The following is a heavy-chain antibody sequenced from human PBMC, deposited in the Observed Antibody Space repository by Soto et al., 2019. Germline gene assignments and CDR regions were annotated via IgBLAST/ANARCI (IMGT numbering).Heavy chain of an antibody. J-gene: IGHJ4*02. CDR2: ISSSSSYI. CDR3: ARVDPLDY. Sequence: EVQLLESGGGLVQPGGSLRLSCAGSGFTFSNYAMSWVRQAPGKGLEWVSAISSSSSYIYYADSVKGRFTISRDNAKNSLYLQMNSLRAEDTAVYYCARVDPLDYWGQGTLVTVSS. V-gene: IGHV3-21*01. CDR1: GFTFSNYA.